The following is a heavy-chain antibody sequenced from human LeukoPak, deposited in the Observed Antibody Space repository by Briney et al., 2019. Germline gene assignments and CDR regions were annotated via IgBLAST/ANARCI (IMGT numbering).Heavy chain of an antibody. CDR1: GYTVANYG. J-gene: IGHJ6*03. D-gene: IGHD3-10*01. Sequence: GASVKVSCKASGYTVANYGINWVRQATGQGLEWTGWMNPNSGNTGYAQKFQGRVTMTRNTSISTAYMELSSLRSEDTAVYYCARGPRITLVRGGQWYYYMDVWGKGTTVTISS. V-gene: IGHV1-8*02. CDR2: MNPNSGNT. CDR3: ARGPRITLVRGGQWYYYMDV.